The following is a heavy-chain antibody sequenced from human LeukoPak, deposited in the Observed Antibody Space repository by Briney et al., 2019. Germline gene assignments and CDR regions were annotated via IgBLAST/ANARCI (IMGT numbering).Heavy chain of an antibody. Sequence: ASVKVSCKASGYTFTSYDINWVRQATGQGLEWMGWMNPNSGNTGYAQKFQGRVTMTRHTSISTAYMELSSLRSEDTAVYYCARGQSDFKRYYYDSTGYSELDPWGQGTLVTVSS. J-gene: IGHJ5*02. CDR3: ARGQSDFKRYYYDSTGYSELDP. V-gene: IGHV1-8*01. CDR2: MNPNSGNT. D-gene: IGHD3-22*01. CDR1: GYTFTSYD.